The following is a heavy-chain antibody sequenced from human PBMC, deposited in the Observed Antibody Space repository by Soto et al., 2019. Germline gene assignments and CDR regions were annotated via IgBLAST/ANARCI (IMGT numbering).Heavy chain of an antibody. CDR2: ISSSSSYI. J-gene: IGHJ6*02. Sequence: PGGSLRLSCAASGFTFSSYSMNWVRQAPGKGLEWVSSISSSSSYIYYADSVKGRFTISRDKAKNSLYLQMNSLRAEDTAVYYCARDLGRPPSYGMDVWGQGTTVTVSS. V-gene: IGHV3-21*01. CDR1: GFTFSSYS. CDR3: ARDLGRPPSYGMDV.